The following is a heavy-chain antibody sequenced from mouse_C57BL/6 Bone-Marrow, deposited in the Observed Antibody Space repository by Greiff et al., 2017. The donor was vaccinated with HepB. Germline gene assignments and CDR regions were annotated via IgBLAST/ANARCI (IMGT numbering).Heavy chain of an antibody. CDR1: GYTFTSYG. CDR2: IYPRSGNT. D-gene: IGHD6-1*01. CDR3: ARRSDWYFDV. V-gene: IGHV1-81*01. Sequence: VKLMESGAELARPGASVKLSCKASGYTFTSYGISWVKQRTGQGLEWIGEIYPRSGNTYYNEKFKGKATLTEDKSSSTAYMELRSLTSEDSAVYFCARRSDWYFDVWGTGTTVTVSA. J-gene: IGHJ1*03.